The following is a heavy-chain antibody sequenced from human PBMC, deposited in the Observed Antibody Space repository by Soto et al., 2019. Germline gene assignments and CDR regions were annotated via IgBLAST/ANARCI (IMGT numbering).Heavy chain of an antibody. Sequence: EVQLLESGGGLVQPGGSLRLSCAPSGFTFSSYAMSWVRQAPGKGLEWVSAISGSGGSTYYADSVKGRFTISRDNSKNTLYLQMNSLRAEDTAVYYCAKSQVGVVNYYYYMDVWGKGTTVTVSS. CDR3: AKSQVGVVNYYYYMDV. CDR2: ISGSGGST. CDR1: GFTFSSYA. J-gene: IGHJ6*03. V-gene: IGHV3-23*01. D-gene: IGHD2-21*01.